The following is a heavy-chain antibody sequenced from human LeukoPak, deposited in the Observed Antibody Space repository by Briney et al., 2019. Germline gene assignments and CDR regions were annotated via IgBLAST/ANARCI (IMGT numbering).Heavy chain of an antibody. CDR2: MNPNSGNT. V-gene: IGHV1-8*01. Sequence: ASVKVSCKASGYTFTSYDINWVRQATGQGLEWMGWMNPNSGNTGYAQKFQGRVTMTRNTSISTAYMELSSLRSEDTAVYYCARVDRTRPAAIKKGVGASGYYYYMDVWGKGTTVTVSS. D-gene: IGHD2-2*02. CDR1: GYTFTSYD. CDR3: ARVDRTRPAAIKKGVGASGYYYYMDV. J-gene: IGHJ6*03.